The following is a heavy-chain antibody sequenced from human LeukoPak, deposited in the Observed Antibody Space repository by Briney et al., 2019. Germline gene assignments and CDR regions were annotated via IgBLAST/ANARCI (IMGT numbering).Heavy chain of an antibody. Sequence: GGSLRLSCAVSGFTVNSNHMSWVRQAPGKGLEWVSVIYRSGNTDYADSVKGRFTISRDNSKNTLYLQMNSLRAEDTAVYYCARDLLISNTWYLGDYWGQGTLVTVSS. D-gene: IGHD3-3*02. J-gene: IGHJ4*02. CDR3: ARDLLISNTWYLGDY. CDR2: IYRSGNT. V-gene: IGHV3-66*01. CDR1: GFTVNSNH.